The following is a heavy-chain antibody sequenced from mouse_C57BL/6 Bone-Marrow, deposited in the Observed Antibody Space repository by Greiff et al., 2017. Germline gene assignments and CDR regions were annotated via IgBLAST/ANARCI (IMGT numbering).Heavy chain of an antibody. CDR1: GFNIKDDY. Sequence: EVLLVESGAELVRPGASVKLSCTASGFNIKDDYMHWVKQRPEQGLEWIGWIDPENGDTEYASKFQGKATITADTSSNTAYLQLSSLTLEDTTVYYCTTPITTVLSPRCFDVWGTGTTVTVSS. CDR2: IDPENGDT. V-gene: IGHV14-4*01. CDR3: TTPITTVLSPRCFDV. D-gene: IGHD1-1*01. J-gene: IGHJ1*03.